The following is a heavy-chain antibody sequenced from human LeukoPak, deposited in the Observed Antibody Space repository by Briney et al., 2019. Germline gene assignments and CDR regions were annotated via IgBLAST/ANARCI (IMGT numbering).Heavy chain of an antibody. V-gene: IGHV3-30*03. Sequence: GGSLRLSCAASGFTFSSYSMTWVRQAPGKGLEWVAVISNDGSNKYYADSVKGRFTISRDNSKNTLHLQMNSLRTEDTAVYYCARDGYCSSTSCSNYYYYGMDVWGLRTTVTVSS. CDR1: GFTFSSYS. D-gene: IGHD2-2*03. CDR3: ARDGYCSSTSCSNYYYYGMDV. J-gene: IGHJ6*02. CDR2: ISNDGSNK.